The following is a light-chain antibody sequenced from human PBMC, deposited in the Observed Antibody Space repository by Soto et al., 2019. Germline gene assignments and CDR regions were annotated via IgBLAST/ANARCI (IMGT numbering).Light chain of an antibody. Sequence: DVQLTQSPSFLSTSVGDRVTITYRASQGIGSYLAWYQQKPGKAPKFLICLASTLQSGVPSRFSGSGSGTEFNLTITNLQPEDFATYYCQQLNSYPRTFGQGTKVDIK. CDR3: QQLNSYPRT. CDR1: QGIGSY. J-gene: IGKJ1*01. V-gene: IGKV1-9*01. CDR2: LAS.